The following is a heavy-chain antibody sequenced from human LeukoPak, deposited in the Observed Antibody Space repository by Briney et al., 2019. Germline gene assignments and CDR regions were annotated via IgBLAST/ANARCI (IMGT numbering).Heavy chain of an antibody. CDR1: GFTFDDYA. CDR2: ISWNSGSI. J-gene: IGHJ4*02. V-gene: IGHV3-9*01. CDR3: AKGITPFTTGIDY. Sequence: GGSLRLSCAASGFTFDDYAMHWVRQAPGKGLEWVSGISWNSGSIGYADSVKGRFTISRDNAKNSLYLQMNSLRAEDTALYYCAKGITPFTTGIDYWGQGTLVTVSS. D-gene: IGHD3-22*01.